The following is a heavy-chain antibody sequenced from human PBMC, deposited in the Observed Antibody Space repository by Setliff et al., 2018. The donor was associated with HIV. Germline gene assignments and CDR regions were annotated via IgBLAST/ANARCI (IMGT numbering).Heavy chain of an antibody. Sequence: ASETLSLTCTVSGGSISSYYWSWIRQSPGKGLEWIRYPYTSGSTNYNHNPSLKSRVTISVDTSKHRFSLKLSSVTAADTAIYYCALLYPYIGYLGYWGQGTLVTVSS. CDR1: GGSISSYY. J-gene: IGHJ4*02. V-gene: IGHV4-4*09. CDR3: ALLYPYIGYLGY. CDR2: PYTSGST. D-gene: IGHD2-15*01.